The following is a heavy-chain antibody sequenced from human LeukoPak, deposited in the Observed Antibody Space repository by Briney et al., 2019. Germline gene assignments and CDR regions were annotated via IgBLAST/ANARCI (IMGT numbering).Heavy chain of an antibody. V-gene: IGHV4-39*01. Sequence: PSETLSLTCTVSGGSISSSSYYWGWIRQPPGKGLEWIGSIYYSGSTYYNPSLKSRVTISVDTSKNQFSLKLSSVTAADTAVYYCARHSGSYLNHFDYWGQGTLVTVSS. CDR1: GGSISSSSYY. D-gene: IGHD1-26*01. CDR3: ARHSGSYLNHFDY. J-gene: IGHJ4*02. CDR2: IYYSGST.